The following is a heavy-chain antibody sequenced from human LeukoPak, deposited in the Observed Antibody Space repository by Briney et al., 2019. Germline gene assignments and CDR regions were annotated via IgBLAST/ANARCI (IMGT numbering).Heavy chain of an antibody. CDR2: IYHSGST. D-gene: IGHD3-10*01. CDR3: ARVKITMVRGVQYPDY. J-gene: IGHJ4*02. CDR1: GYSISSGYY. V-gene: IGHV4-38-2*01. Sequence: SETLSLTCAVSGYSISSGYYWGWIRQPPGKGLEWIGSIYHSGSTYYNPPLKSRVTISVDTSKNQFSLKLSSVTAADTAVYYCARVKITMVRGVQYPDYWGQGTLVTVSS.